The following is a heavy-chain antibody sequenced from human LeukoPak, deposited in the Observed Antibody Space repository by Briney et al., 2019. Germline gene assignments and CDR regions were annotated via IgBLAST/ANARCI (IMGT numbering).Heavy chain of an antibody. V-gene: IGHV4-59*12. CDR3: ARGLYYFDY. CDR1: GGSISSYY. Sequence: PSETLSLTCTVSGGSISSYYWSWIRQPPGKGLEWIGYIYYSGSTNYNPSRKSRVTISVDTSKNQFSLKLSPVTAADTAVYYCARGLYYFDYWGQGTLVTVSS. J-gene: IGHJ4*02. CDR2: IYYSGST.